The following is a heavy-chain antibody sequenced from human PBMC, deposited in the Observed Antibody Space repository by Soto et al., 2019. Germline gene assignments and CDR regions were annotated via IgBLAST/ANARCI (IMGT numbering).Heavy chain of an antibody. Sequence: GSLRLSCAASGFTFSSYWMSWVRQAPGKGLEWVANIKQDGSEKYYVDSVKGRFTISRDNAKNSLYLQMNSLRAEDTAVYYCARAGRAIPYYMDVWGKGTTVTVSS. CDR1: GFTFSSYW. V-gene: IGHV3-7*01. D-gene: IGHD2-2*02. CDR3: ARAGRAIPYYMDV. J-gene: IGHJ6*03. CDR2: IKQDGSEK.